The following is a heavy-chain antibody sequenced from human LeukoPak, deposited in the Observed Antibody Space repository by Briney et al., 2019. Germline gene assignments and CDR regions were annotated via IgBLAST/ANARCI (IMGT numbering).Heavy chain of an antibody. J-gene: IGHJ4*02. CDR1: GYTFTDYY. CDR2: VDPEDGET. D-gene: IGHD3-22*01. V-gene: IGHV1-69-2*01. Sequence: ASVKLSCKVSGYTFTDYYMHWVQQAPGKGLEWMGLVDPEDGETIYAEKFQGRVTITADTSTDTAYMELSSLRSEDTAVYYCAIGLGYYDSSGYYYENFDYWGQGTLVTVSS. CDR3: AIGLGYYDSSGYYYENFDY.